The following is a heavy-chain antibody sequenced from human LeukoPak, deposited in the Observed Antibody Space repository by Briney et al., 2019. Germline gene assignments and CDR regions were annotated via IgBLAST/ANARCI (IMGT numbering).Heavy chain of an antibody. D-gene: IGHD3-16*01. CDR2: IYPGDSDT. CDR1: GYSFTSYW. J-gene: IGHJ6*02. Sequence: HGESLKISCKGSGYSFTSYWIGWVRQMPGKGLEWMGIIYPGDSDTRYSPSFQGQVTISADKSISTAYLRWSSLKASDTAMYYCARLRGGSTDPYYFYYGMYVWGQGTMVTVSS. CDR3: ARLRGGSTDPYYFYYGMYV. V-gene: IGHV5-51*01.